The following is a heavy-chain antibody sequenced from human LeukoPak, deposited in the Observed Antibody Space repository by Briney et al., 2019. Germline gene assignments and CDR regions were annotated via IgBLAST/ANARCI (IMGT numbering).Heavy chain of an antibody. CDR2: ISYDGSNK. Sequence: PGGSLRLSCAASGFTVSSNYMSWVRQAPGKGLEWVAVISYDGSNKYYADSVKGRFTISRDNSKNTLYLQMNSLRAEDTAVYYCAKDPYTSRSGSYYPEDYWGQGTLVTVSS. D-gene: IGHD3-10*01. V-gene: IGHV3-30*18. J-gene: IGHJ4*02. CDR1: GFTVSSNY. CDR3: AKDPYTSRSGSYYPEDY.